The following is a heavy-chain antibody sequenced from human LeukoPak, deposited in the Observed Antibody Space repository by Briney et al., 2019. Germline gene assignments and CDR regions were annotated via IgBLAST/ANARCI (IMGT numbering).Heavy chain of an antibody. J-gene: IGHJ4*02. Sequence: ASVTVSCKASGYTFTSYYMHWVRQAPGQGLEWMGIINPSGGSTSYAQKFQGRVTMTRDMSTSTVYMELSSLRSEDTAVHYCARVRDGYNHYFDYWGQGTLVTVSS. CDR2: INPSGGST. CDR3: ARVRDGYNHYFDY. V-gene: IGHV1-46*01. D-gene: IGHD5-24*01. CDR1: GYTFTSYY.